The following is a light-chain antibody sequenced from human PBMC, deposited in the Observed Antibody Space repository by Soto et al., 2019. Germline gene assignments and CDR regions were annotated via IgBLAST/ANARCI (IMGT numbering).Light chain of an antibody. V-gene: IGKV1-5*01. J-gene: IGKJ1*01. CDR2: DAF. CDR1: QTISHW. Sequence: DIHLTQSPSTLSASVGDRVTITCRASQTISHWLAWYQQKPGKAPKLLIFDAFSLENGVPSRCSGSGSGTEFTLTITGLQPDDFETYYCQQYNTYWTFGQGTKVDIK. CDR3: QQYNTYWT.